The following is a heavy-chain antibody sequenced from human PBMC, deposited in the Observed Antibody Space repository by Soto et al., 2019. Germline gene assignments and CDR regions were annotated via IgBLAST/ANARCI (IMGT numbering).Heavy chain of an antibody. D-gene: IGHD4-4*01. Sequence: SETLSLTCTVSGGSISSYYWSWIRQPPGKGLEWIGYIYYSGSTNYNPSLKSRVTISVDTSKNQFSLKLSSVTAADTAVYYCARDRPNYSNYGKYYYYYMDVWGKGTTVTVSS. V-gene: IGHV4-59*01. J-gene: IGHJ6*03. CDR1: GGSISSYY. CDR3: ARDRPNYSNYGKYYYYYMDV. CDR2: IYYSGST.